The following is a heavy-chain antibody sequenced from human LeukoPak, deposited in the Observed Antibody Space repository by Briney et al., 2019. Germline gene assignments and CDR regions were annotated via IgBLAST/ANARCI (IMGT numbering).Heavy chain of an antibody. CDR2: INHSGST. Sequence: SETLSLTCAVYGGSFSGYYWSWIRQPPGKGLEWIGEINHSGSTNYNPSLKSRVTISVDTSKNQFSLKLSSVTAADTAVYYCARLPNAHPYYYYYYMDVWGKGTTVTISS. V-gene: IGHV4-34*01. J-gene: IGHJ6*03. CDR3: ARLPNAHPYYYYYYMDV. D-gene: IGHD2-2*01. CDR1: GGSFSGYY.